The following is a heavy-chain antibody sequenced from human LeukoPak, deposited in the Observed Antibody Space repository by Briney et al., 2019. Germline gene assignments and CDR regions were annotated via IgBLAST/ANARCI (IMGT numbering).Heavy chain of an antibody. CDR2: IWYDGSNK. CDR1: GFTVSSNY. V-gene: IGHV3-33*08. J-gene: IGHJ4*02. D-gene: IGHD5-24*01. Sequence: GGSLRLSCAASGFTVSSNYMSWVRQAPGKGLEWVAVIWYDGSNKYYADSVKGRFTISRDNSKNTLYLQMNSLRAEDTAVYHCARDRLDGYNPLDYWGQGTLVTVSS. CDR3: ARDRLDGYNPLDY.